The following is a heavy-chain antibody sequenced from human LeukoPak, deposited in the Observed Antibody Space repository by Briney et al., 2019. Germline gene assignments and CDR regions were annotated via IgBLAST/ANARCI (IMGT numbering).Heavy chain of an antibody. D-gene: IGHD5-24*01. CDR3: AREMTIITYSFDS. J-gene: IGHJ4*02. Sequence: GGSLRLSCAASGFTFSSYAMSWVRQAPGKGLEWVSAISETGGTIHYADSVRGRFIISRDNSKNTLYLQMNSLRAEDTAVYYCAREMTIITYSFDSWGQGTLVTVSS. V-gene: IGHV3-23*01. CDR1: GFTFSSYA. CDR2: ISETGGTI.